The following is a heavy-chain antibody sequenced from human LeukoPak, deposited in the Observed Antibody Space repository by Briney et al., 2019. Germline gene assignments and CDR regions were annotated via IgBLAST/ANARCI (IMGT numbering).Heavy chain of an antibody. V-gene: IGHV3-23*01. CDR3: AKDYHSSGWSEYYFDY. CDR1: GFTFSSYA. J-gene: IGHJ4*02. Sequence: GGSLRLSCAASGFTFSSYAMSWVRQAPGEGLEWVSAISGSGGSTYYADSVKGRFTISRDNSKNTLYLQMNSLRAEDTAVYYCAKDYHSSGWSEYYFDYWGQGTLVTVSS. CDR2: ISGSGGST. D-gene: IGHD6-19*01.